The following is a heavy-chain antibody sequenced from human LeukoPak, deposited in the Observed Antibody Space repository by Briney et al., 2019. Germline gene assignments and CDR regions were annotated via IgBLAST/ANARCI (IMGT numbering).Heavy chain of an antibody. V-gene: IGHV4-34*01. CDR2: INHSGST. CDR3: ARGRLFSGWYYFDY. CDR1: GGSFSGYY. Sequence: SETLSLTCAVYGGSFSGYYWRWMRQPPGKGLEWLGEINHSGSTNYNPSLKSRVTISVDTSKNQFSLKMNSVTAADTAVYYCARGRLFSGWYYFDYWGQGTLVTVSS. J-gene: IGHJ4*02. D-gene: IGHD6-19*01.